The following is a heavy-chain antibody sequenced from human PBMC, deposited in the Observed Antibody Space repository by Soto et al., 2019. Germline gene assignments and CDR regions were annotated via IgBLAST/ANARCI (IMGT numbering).Heavy chain of an antibody. J-gene: IGHJ6*02. CDR3: ARDRLMATAGTARHYFGLDV. CDR1: SGSIRSGGYY. V-gene: IGHV4-31*03. CDR2: IYYSGNT. D-gene: IGHD2-8*01. Sequence: SETLSLTCTVSSGSIRSGGYYWSWVRQNPRKGLEWIGHIYYSGNTYYNPSLKSRLTISVDTSKNQFSLNLSSVTAADTAVYYCARDRLMATAGTARHYFGLDVWGQGTTVTVSS.